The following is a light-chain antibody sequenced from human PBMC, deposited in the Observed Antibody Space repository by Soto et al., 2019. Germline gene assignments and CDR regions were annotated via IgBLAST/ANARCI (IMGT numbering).Light chain of an antibody. J-gene: IGKJ1*01. CDR1: QSVSNN. CDR2: DAS. CDR3: QQYNNWPPWT. Sequence: ILMTQSPATLSVSPGERATLSCRASQSVSNNLAWYQQKPGQAPRLLIYDASTRATGIPARFSGSGSGTEFTLTISGLQSEDFAVYYRQQYNNWPPWTFGQWTKVDIK. V-gene: IGKV3-15*01.